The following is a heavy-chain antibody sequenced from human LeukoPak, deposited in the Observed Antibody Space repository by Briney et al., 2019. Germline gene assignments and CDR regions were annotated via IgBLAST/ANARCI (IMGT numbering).Heavy chain of an antibody. Sequence: GGSLRLSCAASGFTVSSNYMSWVRQAPGKGLEWVSVIYSGGSTYYADSVKGRFTISRDNSKNTLYLQMNSLRAEDTAVYYCAREGPEARSGVRAFDIWDQGTMVTVSS. V-gene: IGHV3-66*01. J-gene: IGHJ3*02. CDR3: AREGPEARSGVRAFDI. CDR2: IYSGGST. D-gene: IGHD3-10*01. CDR1: GFTVSSNY.